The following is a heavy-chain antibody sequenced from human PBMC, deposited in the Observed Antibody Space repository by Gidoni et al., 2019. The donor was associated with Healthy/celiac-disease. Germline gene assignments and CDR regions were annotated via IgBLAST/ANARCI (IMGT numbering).Heavy chain of an antibody. CDR2: ISGSGGST. J-gene: IGHJ4*02. V-gene: IGHV3-23*01. CDR1: GFTFSSDA. D-gene: IGHD6-6*01. CDR3: AKFARNGWTSWFDY. Sequence: EVQLLESGGGLVQPGGSLRLSCAASGFTFSSDAMSWVRQAPGKGLEWVSAISGSGGSTYYADSVKGRFTISSDNSKITLYLQMNSLRAEDTAVYYCAKFARNGWTSWFDYWGQGTLVTVSS.